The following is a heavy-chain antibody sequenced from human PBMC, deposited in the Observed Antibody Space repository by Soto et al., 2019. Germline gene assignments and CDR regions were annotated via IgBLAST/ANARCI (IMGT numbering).Heavy chain of an antibody. Sequence: SETLSLTCAVYGGSFSGYYWSWIRQPPGKGLEWIGEINHSGSTNYNPSLKSRVTISVDTSKNQFSLKLSSVTAADTAVYYCARGGIYYDFWSGYLSGFDPWGQGTLVTVSS. D-gene: IGHD3-3*01. CDR1: GGSFSGYY. CDR3: ARGGIYYDFWSGYLSGFDP. J-gene: IGHJ5*02. CDR2: INHSGST. V-gene: IGHV4-34*01.